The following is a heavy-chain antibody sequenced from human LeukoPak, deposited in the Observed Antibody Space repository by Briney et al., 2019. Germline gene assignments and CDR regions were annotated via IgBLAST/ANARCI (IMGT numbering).Heavy chain of an antibody. Sequence: PGGSLRLSCAASGFTFSGSAMHWVRQASGKGLEWVGRIRSKANSYATAYAASVKGRFTISRDDSKNTAYLQMNSLKTEDTAIYYCSTHPTSGFWGQGTLVTVSS. CDR1: GFTFSGSA. CDR2: IRSKANSYAT. V-gene: IGHV3-73*01. D-gene: IGHD5-12*01. J-gene: IGHJ4*02. CDR3: STHPTSGF.